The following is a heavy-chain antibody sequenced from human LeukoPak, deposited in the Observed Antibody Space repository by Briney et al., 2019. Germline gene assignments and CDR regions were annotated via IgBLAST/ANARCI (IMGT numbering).Heavy chain of an antibody. J-gene: IGHJ4*02. CDR3: ARGLPLDH. Sequence: ASVKVSCKASGYTFSIYDINWVRQAPGQGLEWLACMQPYSGNTDYAQKFQGRLTMTRNSSTNTVHMELSSLTSDDTAVYYCARGLPLDHWGQGTPVTVSS. D-gene: IGHD2-21*02. V-gene: IGHV1-8*01. CDR1: GYTFSIYD. CDR2: MQPYSGNT.